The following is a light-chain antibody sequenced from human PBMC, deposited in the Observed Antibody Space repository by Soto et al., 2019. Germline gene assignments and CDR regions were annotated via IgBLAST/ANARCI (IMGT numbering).Light chain of an antibody. Sequence: QSVLTQPPSASGTPGQRVTISCSGSSSNIGSNYVFWYQHLPGTAPKLLIYRNNQRPSGVPDRFSGSKSGTSASLAISGLRSEDETDYYCAAWDDSLSGVVFGVGTQVTVL. CDR2: RNN. CDR3: AAWDDSLSGVV. CDR1: SSNIGSNY. V-gene: IGLV1-47*01. J-gene: IGLJ2*01.